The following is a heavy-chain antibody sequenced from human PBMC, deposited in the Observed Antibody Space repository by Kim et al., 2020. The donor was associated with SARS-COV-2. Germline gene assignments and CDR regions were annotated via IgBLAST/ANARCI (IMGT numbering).Heavy chain of an antibody. CDR2: SSSSGSTI. Sequence: GGSLRLSCASSGFTFSSYEMNWVRQAPGKVLEWVSYSSSSGSTIYYADSVKGRFTISRDNAKNSLYLQMNSLRAEDTAVYYCARDLGWAVRQFDYWGQGTLGTVSS. D-gene: IGHD3-10*02. J-gene: IGHJ4*02. CDR3: ARDLGWAVRQFDY. CDR1: GFTFSSYE. V-gene: IGHV3-48*03.